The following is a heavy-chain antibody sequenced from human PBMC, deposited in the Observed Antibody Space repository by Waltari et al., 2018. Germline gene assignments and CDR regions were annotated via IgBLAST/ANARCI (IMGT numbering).Heavy chain of an antibody. Sequence: TLSLTCTVSGGSISSYYWSWIRQPPGKGLEWIGYIYYSGSTNYNPSLKSRVTISVDTSKNQFSLKLSSVTAADTAVYYCARDLGVGVPAAANWFDPWGQGTLVTVSS. CDR1: GGSISSYY. CDR2: IYYSGST. D-gene: IGHD2-2*01. V-gene: IGHV4-59*01. CDR3: ARDLGVGVPAAANWFDP. J-gene: IGHJ5*02.